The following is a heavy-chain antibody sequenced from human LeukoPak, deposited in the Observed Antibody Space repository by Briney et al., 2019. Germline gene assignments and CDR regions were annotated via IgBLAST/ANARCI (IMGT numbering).Heavy chain of an antibody. Sequence: PSGTLSLTCAVSGDSISSDIWWNWVRQPPEKGLEWIGYIYYSGSTYYNPSLKSRVTISVDTSKNQFSLKLSSVTAADTAVYYCAREYYDFWSGSAPGWFDPWGQGTLVTVSS. CDR3: AREYYDFWSGSAPGWFDP. V-gene: IGHV4-4*02. D-gene: IGHD3-3*01. CDR2: IYYSGST. J-gene: IGHJ5*02. CDR1: GDSISSDIW.